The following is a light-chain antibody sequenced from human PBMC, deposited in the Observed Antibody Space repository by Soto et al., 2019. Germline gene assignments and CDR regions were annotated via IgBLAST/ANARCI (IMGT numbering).Light chain of an antibody. CDR1: KSISNNY. Sequence: VLTQSPGTLSLSPGERATLSCRSSKSISNNYLAWYRQKPGQAPRRLIYGASTRPTGIPDRFSASGSGTDFTLTISRLDPEDFAVYYCQQYGSSPPITFGQGTRLEIK. CDR3: QQYGSSPPIT. CDR2: GAS. J-gene: IGKJ5*01. V-gene: IGKV3-20*01.